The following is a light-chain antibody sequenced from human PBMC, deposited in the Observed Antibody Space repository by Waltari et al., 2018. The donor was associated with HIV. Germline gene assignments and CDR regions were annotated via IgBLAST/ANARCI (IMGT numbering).Light chain of an antibody. CDR3: QQYKSYSPSS. CDR1: QSIDSW. Sequence: ITCRASQSIDSWLAWYQQKPGKAPKLLIYKASNLESGVPPSFSGSGTEFTLTITSLLPDDFATYYCQQYKSYSPSSFGQGTRLEIK. CDR2: KAS. V-gene: IGKV1-5*03. J-gene: IGKJ2*01.